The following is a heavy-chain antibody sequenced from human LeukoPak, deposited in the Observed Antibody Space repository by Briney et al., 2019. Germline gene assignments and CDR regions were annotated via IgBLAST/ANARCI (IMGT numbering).Heavy chain of an antibody. Sequence: PGGSLRLSCAASGFTFSSYSMNWVRQAPGKGLEWVSYISSSISVIYYADSVKGRFTISRDNAKNSLYLQMNSLGDEDTAVYYCARDQYSGHWYYALDIWGQGTMVTVSS. J-gene: IGHJ3*02. CDR1: GFTFSSYS. CDR2: ISSSISVI. D-gene: IGHD6-19*01. V-gene: IGHV3-48*02. CDR3: ARDQYSGHWYYALDI.